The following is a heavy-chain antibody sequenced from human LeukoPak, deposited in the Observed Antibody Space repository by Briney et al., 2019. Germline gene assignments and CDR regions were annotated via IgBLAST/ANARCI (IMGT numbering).Heavy chain of an antibody. CDR3: ASGRQLGY. J-gene: IGHJ4*02. V-gene: IGHV3-7*01. D-gene: IGHD6-13*01. CDR1: GFTFSNYW. CDR2: IKEDGSEK. Sequence: GGSLSLSCAASGFTFSNYWMSWVRLAPGKGLEWVANIKEDGSEKYYVDSVKGRFTISRDNARNSLYLQMNSLRAEDTAVYYCASGRQLGYWGQGTLVTVSS.